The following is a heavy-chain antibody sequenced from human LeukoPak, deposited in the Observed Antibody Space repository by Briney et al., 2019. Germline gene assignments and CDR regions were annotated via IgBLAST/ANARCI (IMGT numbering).Heavy chain of an antibody. D-gene: IGHD2-2*01. V-gene: IGHV3-30*02. CDR2: KRYGGSNK. CDR1: GFTFSSYG. J-gene: IGHJ3*02. CDR3: AKLCSASCFSPDAFDI. Sequence: GGSLRLSCAASGFTFSSYGMHWVRQAPGKGLEWVAFKRYGGSNKYYVDSVKGRFTISRDNSKNTLYLQMNSLRAEDTAVYYCAKLCSASCFSPDAFDIWGQGTMVTVSS.